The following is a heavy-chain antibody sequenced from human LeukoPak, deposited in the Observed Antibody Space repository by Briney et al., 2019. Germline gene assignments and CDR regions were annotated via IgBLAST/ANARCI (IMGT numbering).Heavy chain of an antibody. D-gene: IGHD6-13*01. CDR1: GYTFTDHY. CDR3: ARDITGAAADTLYYYGMDV. V-gene: IGHV1-18*04. J-gene: IGHJ6*02. CDR2: ISAYNGNT. Sequence: GASVKVSCKALGYTFTDHYFHWLRQAPGQGLEWMGWISAYNGNTNYAQKLQGRVTMTTDTSTSTAYMELRSLRSDDTAVYYCARDITGAAADTLYYYGMDVWGQGTTVTVSS.